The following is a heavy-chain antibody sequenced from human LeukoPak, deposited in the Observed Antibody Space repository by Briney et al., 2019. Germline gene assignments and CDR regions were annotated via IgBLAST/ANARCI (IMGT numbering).Heavy chain of an antibody. V-gene: IGHV3-23*01. Sequence: GGSLRLSCAASGFTFSSYAMSWVRQAPGKGLEWVSAISGSSGSTYYADSVKGRFTISRDNSKNTLYLQMNSLRAEDTAVYYCAKPIYKQLALNWYFDLWGRGTLVTVSS. J-gene: IGHJ2*01. CDR1: GFTFSSYA. D-gene: IGHD6-6*01. CDR3: AKPIYKQLALNWYFDL. CDR2: ISGSSGST.